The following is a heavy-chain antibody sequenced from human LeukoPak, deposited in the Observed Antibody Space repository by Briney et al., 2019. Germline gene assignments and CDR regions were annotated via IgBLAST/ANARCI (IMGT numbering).Heavy chain of an antibody. V-gene: IGHV4-4*07. CDR2: IYTSGST. J-gene: IGHJ5*02. CDR1: GGSISSYY. CDR3: ARQSVAGTNNWFDP. Sequence: SETLSLTCTVSGGSISSYYWSWIRQPAGKGLEWIGRIYTSGSTNYNPSLKSRVTISVDTSKNQFSLTLTSVTAADTAVYYCARQSVAGTNNWFDPWGQGTLVTVSS. D-gene: IGHD2-15*01.